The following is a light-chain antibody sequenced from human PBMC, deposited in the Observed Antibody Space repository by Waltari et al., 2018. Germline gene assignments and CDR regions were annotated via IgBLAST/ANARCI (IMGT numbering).Light chain of an antibody. CDR3: QQSYSTPYT. CDR1: QSISSY. Sequence: DXXMTXSPSXLSXSVXDRVTITCRASQSISSYLNWYQQKPGKAPKLLIYAASSLQSGVPSRFSGSGSGTDFTLTISSLQPEDFATYYCQQSYSTPYTFGQGTKLEIK. CDR2: AAS. J-gene: IGKJ2*01. V-gene: IGKV1-39*01.